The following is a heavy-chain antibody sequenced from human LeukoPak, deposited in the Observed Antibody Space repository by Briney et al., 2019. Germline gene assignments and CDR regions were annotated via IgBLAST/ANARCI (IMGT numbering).Heavy chain of an antibody. CDR3: ARALGGIYFDY. CDR2: IHFSGST. Sequence: SETLSLTCTVSDASISGYYWSWIRQPPGKGLEWIGSIHFSGSTNYNPSLRSRVTISVDTSKNQLSLKLSSVTAADTAVYYCARALGGIYFDYWGQGTLVTVSS. D-gene: IGHD1-26*01. V-gene: IGHV4-59*01. CDR1: DASISGYY. J-gene: IGHJ4*02.